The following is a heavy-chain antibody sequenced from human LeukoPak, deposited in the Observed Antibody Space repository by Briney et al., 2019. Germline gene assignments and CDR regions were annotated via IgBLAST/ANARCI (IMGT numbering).Heavy chain of an antibody. D-gene: IGHD4-17*01. CDR1: GFTFSTYG. J-gene: IGHJ6*03. CDR2: IRYDGTNK. CDR3: AKDRDYGDYPSAYYYYMDV. V-gene: IGHV3-30*02. Sequence: GGSLRLSCAASGFTFSTYGIHWVRQAPGKGLEWVAFIRYDGTNKWYADSVKGRFTTSRDNSKNTLYLQMNSVRVEDTAVYHCAKDRDYGDYPSAYYYYMDVWGNGTTVTVSS.